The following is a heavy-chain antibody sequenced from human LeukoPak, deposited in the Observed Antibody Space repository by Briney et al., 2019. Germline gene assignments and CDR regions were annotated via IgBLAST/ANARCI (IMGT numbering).Heavy chain of an antibody. CDR3: ARHWPSYYYYMDV. J-gene: IGHJ6*03. CDR1: GGSISSYY. V-gene: IGHV4-59*08. Sequence: KTSETLSLTCTVSGGSISSYYWSWIRQPPGKGLEWIGYIYYSGSTNYNPSLKSRVTISVDTSKNQFSLKLSSVTAADTAVYYCARHWPSYYYYMDVWGKGTTVTVSS. CDR2: IYYSGST.